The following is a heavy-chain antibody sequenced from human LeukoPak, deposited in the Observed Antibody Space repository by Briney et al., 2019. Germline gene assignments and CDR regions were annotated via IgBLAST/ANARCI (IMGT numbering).Heavy chain of an antibody. Sequence: GASVKVSCKASGYTFTSYDIHWVRQATGQGLECMGWMNPNSGNTGYAQKFQGRVTMTRNTSISTAYMELSSLRSEDTAVYYCARGFGRDNWLDPWGQGTLVTVSS. J-gene: IGHJ5*02. CDR3: ARGFGRDNWLDP. CDR2: MNPNSGNT. V-gene: IGHV1-8*01. CDR1: GYTFTSYD. D-gene: IGHD3-10*01.